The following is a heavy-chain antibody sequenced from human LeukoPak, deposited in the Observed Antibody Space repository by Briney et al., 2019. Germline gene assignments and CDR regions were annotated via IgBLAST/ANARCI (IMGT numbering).Heavy chain of an antibody. CDR3: AIFSGGIAAAPGY. V-gene: IGHV3-23*01. Sequence: GGSLRLSCAASGFTFSSYAMSWVRQAPGKGLEWVSAISGSGGSTYYADSVKGRFTISRDNSKNTLYLQMKSLRAEDTAVYYCAIFSGGIAAAPGYWGQGTLVTVSS. CDR2: ISGSGGST. D-gene: IGHD6-13*01. J-gene: IGHJ4*02. CDR1: GFTFSSYA.